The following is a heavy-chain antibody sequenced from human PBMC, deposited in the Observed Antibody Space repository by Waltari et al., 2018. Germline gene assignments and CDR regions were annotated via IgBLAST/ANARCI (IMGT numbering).Heavy chain of an antibody. J-gene: IGHJ5*02. CDR2: IYYSGST. CDR1: GGSISSYY. CDR3: ARALGSPYCSGGSCSDP. D-gene: IGHD2-15*01. V-gene: IGHV4-59*01. Sequence: QVQLQESGPGLVKPSEPLSLTCTVSGGSISSYYWSWIRQPPGKGLEWIGYIYYSGSTNYNPSLKSRVTISVDTSKNQFSLKLSSVTAADTAVYYCARALGSPYCSGGSCSDPWGQGTLVTVSS.